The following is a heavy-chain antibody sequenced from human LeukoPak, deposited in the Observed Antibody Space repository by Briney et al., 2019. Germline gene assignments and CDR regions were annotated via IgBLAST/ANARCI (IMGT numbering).Heavy chain of an antibody. Sequence: ASVKVSCKASGYTFTSYAMHWVRQAPGQRLEWMGWINAGNGNTKYSQKFQGRVTITRDTSASTAYMELSRLRSDDTAVYYCARSEIPSKSPFDIWGQGTMVTVSS. J-gene: IGHJ3*02. CDR2: INAGNGNT. V-gene: IGHV1-3*01. CDR1: GYTFTSYA. CDR3: ARSEIPSKSPFDI.